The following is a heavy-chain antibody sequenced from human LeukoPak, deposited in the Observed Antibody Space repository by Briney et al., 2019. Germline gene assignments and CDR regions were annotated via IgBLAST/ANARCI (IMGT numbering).Heavy chain of an antibody. CDR2: INCDGTNT. J-gene: IGHJ4*02. Sequence: PGGSLKLSCAASGFTCSSYWLHWVRQTPGKGLVWVSRINCDGTNTTYADSVKGRFTISRDNAKNTLYLQMNSLRDEDTAIYYCARAYSATYRIDYWGQGTLVTVSS. D-gene: IGHD1-26*01. V-gene: IGHV3-74*01. CDR3: ARAYSATYRIDY. CDR1: GFTCSSYW.